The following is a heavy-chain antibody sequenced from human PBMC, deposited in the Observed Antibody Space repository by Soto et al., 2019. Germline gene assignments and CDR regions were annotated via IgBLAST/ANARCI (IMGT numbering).Heavy chain of an antibody. D-gene: IGHD4-17*01. V-gene: IGHV1-8*01. J-gene: IGHJ5*02. CDR3: AIGITYGDDSRRLDP. CDR1: GYTFTSYD. CDR2: MNPNSGNT. Sequence: QVQLVQSGAEVKKPGASVKVSCKASGYTFTSYDINWVRQATGQGFEYLGWMNPNSGNTGYVKKFQGRVTXAXXXAXXTAYMELISLPSEDTAVYYCAIGITYGDDSRRLDPWWAGTLVTVS.